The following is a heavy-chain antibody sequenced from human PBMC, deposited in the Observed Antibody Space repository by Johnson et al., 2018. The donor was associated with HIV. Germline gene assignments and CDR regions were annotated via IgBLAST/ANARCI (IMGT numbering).Heavy chain of an antibody. CDR2: ISGSGGST. V-gene: IGHV3-23*04. J-gene: IGHJ3*02. D-gene: IGHD2-21*01. CDR1: GFTFSDYY. CDR3: AKSDVVVIPEGAFDI. Sequence: VQLVESGGGLVKPGGSLRLSCAASGFTFSDYYMSWIRQAPGKGLEWVSAISGSGGSTYYADSVKGRFTISRYNSKNTLYLQMNSLRAEDTAVYYCAKSDVVVIPEGAFDIWGQGTMVTVSS.